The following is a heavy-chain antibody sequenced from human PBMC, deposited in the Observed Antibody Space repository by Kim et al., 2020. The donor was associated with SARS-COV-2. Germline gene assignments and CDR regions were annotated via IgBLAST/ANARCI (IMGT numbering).Heavy chain of an antibody. Sequence: SVKGRFTISRENAKNSLYLQMNSLRAGDTAVYYCARGGPRIKIRDARMDVWGQGTTVTVSS. V-gene: IGHV3-13*01. CDR3: ARGGPRIKIRDARMDV. D-gene: IGHD3-9*01. J-gene: IGHJ6*02.